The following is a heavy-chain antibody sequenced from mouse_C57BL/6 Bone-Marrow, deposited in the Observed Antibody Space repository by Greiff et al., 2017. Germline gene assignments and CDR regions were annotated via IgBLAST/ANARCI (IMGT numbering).Heavy chain of an antibody. J-gene: IGHJ1*03. CDR1: GYTFTSYW. CDR3: ARPIYDGYPWYFDV. CDR2: IDPSDSYT. V-gene: IGHV1-69*01. D-gene: IGHD2-3*01. Sequence: QVQLQQSGAELVMPGASVKLSCKASGYTFTSYWMHWVKQRPGQGLEWIGEIDPSDSYTNYNQKFKGKSTLTVDKSSSTAYMQLSSLTSEDSAVYYCARPIYDGYPWYFDVWGTGTTVTVSS.